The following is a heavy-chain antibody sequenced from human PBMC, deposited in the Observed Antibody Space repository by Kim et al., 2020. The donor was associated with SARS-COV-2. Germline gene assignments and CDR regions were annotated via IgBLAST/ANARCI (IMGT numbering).Heavy chain of an antibody. J-gene: IGHJ4*02. CDR2: IYYSGST. Sequence: SETLSLTCTVSGGSISSSSYYWGWIRQPPGKGLEWIGSIYYSGSTYYNPSLKSRVTISVDTSKNQFSLKLSSVTAADTAVYYCATVLRYFAWSPYYFDYWGQATLVTVSS. CDR3: ATVLRYFAWSPYYFDY. V-gene: IGHV4-39*01. CDR1: GGSISSSSYY. D-gene: IGHD3-9*01.